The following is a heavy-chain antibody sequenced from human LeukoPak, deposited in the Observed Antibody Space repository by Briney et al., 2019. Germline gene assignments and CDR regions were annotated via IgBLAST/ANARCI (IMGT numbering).Heavy chain of an antibody. J-gene: IGHJ4*02. Sequence: PGGSLRLSCAASGFTFDDYAMHWVRQAPGKGLEWVSGISWNSGSIGYADSVKGRFTISRDNAKNSLYLQMNSLRAEDTALYYCAKSTHRYYDSSGAYYFDYWGREPWSPSPQ. CDR1: GFTFDDYA. V-gene: IGHV3-9*01. D-gene: IGHD3-22*01. CDR3: AKSTHRYYDSSGAYYFDY. CDR2: ISWNSGSI.